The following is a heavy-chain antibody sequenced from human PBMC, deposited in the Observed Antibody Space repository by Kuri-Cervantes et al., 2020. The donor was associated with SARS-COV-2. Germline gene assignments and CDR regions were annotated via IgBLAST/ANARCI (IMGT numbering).Heavy chain of an antibody. CDR2: IIPILGTA. J-gene: IGHJ6*03. Sequence: SVKVSCKASGGTFSSYAISWVRQAPGQGLEWMGRIIPILGTANYAQKFQGRVTITADKSTSTAYMELSSLRSEDTAVYYCARHSPRSSYYYYYMDVWGKGTTVTVSS. CDR3: ARHSPRSSYYYYYMDV. CDR1: GGTFSSYA. V-gene: IGHV1-69*04.